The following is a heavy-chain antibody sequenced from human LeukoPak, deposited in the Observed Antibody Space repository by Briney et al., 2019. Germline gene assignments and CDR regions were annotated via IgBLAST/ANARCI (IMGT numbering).Heavy chain of an antibody. V-gene: IGHV4-59*08. D-gene: IGHD4-11*01. Sequence: SETLSLTCTVSGGSISSYYWSWIRQPPGKGLEWIGYIYYSGSTNYKPSLKSRVTISVDTSKNQFSLKLSSVTAADTAVYYCARRSTSNCGMDVWGQGTTVTVSS. J-gene: IGHJ6*02. CDR2: IYYSGST. CDR1: GGSISSYY. CDR3: ARRSTSNCGMDV.